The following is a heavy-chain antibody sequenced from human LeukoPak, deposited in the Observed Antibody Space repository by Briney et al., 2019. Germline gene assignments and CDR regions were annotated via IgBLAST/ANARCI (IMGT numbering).Heavy chain of an antibody. CDR3: ARDSASSWFPYYFDS. J-gene: IGHJ4*02. D-gene: IGHD6-13*01. CDR1: GFTVSSNY. CDR2: IYSGGST. V-gene: IGHV3-66*01. Sequence: GGSLRLSCAASGFTVSSNYMSWVRQAPGKGLEWVSVIYSGGSTYYADSVKGRFTISRDNSKNTLYLQMNSLRAEDTAVYYCARDSASSWFPYYFDSWGQGTLVTVSS.